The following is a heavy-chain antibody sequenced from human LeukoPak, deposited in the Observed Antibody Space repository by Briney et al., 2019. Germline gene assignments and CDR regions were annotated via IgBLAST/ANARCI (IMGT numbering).Heavy chain of an antibody. Sequence: ASVKVSCKASGYTFTGYYMHWVRQAPGQGLEWMGWTNPNSGGTNYAQKFQGRVTMTRDTSISTAYMELSRLRSDDTAVYYCARGHGYSSGYNIPFDYWGQGTLVTVSS. CDR3: ARGHGYSSGYNIPFDY. J-gene: IGHJ4*02. CDR1: GYTFTGYY. D-gene: IGHD3-22*01. V-gene: IGHV1-2*02. CDR2: TNPNSGGT.